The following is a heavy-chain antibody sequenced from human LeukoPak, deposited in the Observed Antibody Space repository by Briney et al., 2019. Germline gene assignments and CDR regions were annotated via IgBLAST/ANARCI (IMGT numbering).Heavy chain of an antibody. Sequence: PSETLSLTCAVYGGSFSGYYWSWIRQPPGKGLEWIGEINHSGSTNYNPSLKSRVTISVDTSKNQFSLKLSSVTAAATGVYYCAIGLRFFGHQAGFDPWGQGTLVTVSS. CDR1: GGSFSGYY. D-gene: IGHD3-3*01. CDR3: AIGLRFFGHQAGFDP. V-gene: IGHV4-34*01. J-gene: IGHJ5*02. CDR2: INHSGST.